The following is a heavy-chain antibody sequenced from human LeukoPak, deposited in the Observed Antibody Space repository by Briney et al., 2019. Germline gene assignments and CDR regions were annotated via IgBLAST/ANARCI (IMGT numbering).Heavy chain of an antibody. Sequence: SETLSLTCAVYGGSFSGYYWSWIRQPPGKGLEWIGYIYYSGSTNYNPSLKSRVTISVDTSKNQFSLKLSSVTAADTAVYYCARAPGDAIFGVENYYYYGMDVWGQGTTVTVSS. CDR2: IYYSGST. D-gene: IGHD3-3*01. V-gene: IGHV4-59*01. J-gene: IGHJ6*02. CDR1: GGSFSGYY. CDR3: ARAPGDAIFGVENYYYYGMDV.